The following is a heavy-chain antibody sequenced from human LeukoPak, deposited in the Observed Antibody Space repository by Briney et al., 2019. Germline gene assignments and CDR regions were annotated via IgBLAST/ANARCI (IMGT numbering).Heavy chain of an antibody. J-gene: IGHJ4*02. CDR3: ARDRLTYYDSSGYYYDPFDY. D-gene: IGHD3-22*01. V-gene: IGHV1-69*05. CDR1: GGTFSSYA. Sequence: SVKVSCXASGGTFSSYAISWVRQARGQGLEWMGRIIPIFGTANYAQKFQGRVTITTDESTSTAYMELSSLRSEDTAVYYCARDRLTYYDSSGYYYDPFDYWGQGTLVTVSS. CDR2: IIPIFGTA.